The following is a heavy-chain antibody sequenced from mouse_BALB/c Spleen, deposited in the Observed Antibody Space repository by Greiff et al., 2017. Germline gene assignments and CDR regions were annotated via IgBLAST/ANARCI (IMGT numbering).Heavy chain of an antibody. V-gene: IGHV1-63*02. CDR2: IYPGGGYT. J-gene: IGHJ4*01. D-gene: IGHD2-4*01. CDR3: ARDPAYDYADGDAMDY. CDR1: GYTFTNYW. Sequence: QVQLKQSGAELVRPGTSVKISCKASGYTFTNYWLGWVKQRPGHGLEWIGDIYPGGGYTNYNEKFKGKATLTADTSSSTAYMQLSSLTSEDSAVYFCARDPAYDYADGDAMDYWGQGTSGTVSS.